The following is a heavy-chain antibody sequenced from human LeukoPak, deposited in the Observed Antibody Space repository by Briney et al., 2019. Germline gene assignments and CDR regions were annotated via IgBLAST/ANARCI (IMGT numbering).Heavy chain of an antibody. Sequence: PGGSLRLSCAASGFTFSDYYMSWIRQAPGKGLEWVSYISGTSSYTTYADSVKGRFTISRDNAKNSLYLQMNSLRGEDTAVYYCARVMGQWLVRGAFDIWGQGTMVTVS. CDR3: ARVMGQWLVRGAFDI. CDR2: ISGTSSYT. J-gene: IGHJ3*02. D-gene: IGHD6-19*01. CDR1: GFTFSDYY. V-gene: IGHV3-11*06.